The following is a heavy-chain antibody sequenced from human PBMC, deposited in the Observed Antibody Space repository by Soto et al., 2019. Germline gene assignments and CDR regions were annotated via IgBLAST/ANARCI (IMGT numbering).Heavy chain of an antibody. D-gene: IGHD3-10*01. CDR2: IIPIFGTS. Sequence: QVQLVQSGAEVKKPGSSVKVSCKASGGTLSNYALSWVRQAPGQGLEWVGGIIPIFGTSNYAQNFKSRVTITADESTSTAYKELSSLRSEDTAVYYCARGVRTGFYGMDVWGQGTTVTVSS. CDR3: ARGVRTGFYGMDV. J-gene: IGHJ6*02. V-gene: IGHV1-69*01. CDR1: GGTLSNYA.